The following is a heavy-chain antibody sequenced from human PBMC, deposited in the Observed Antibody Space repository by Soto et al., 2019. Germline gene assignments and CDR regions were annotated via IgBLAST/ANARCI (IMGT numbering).Heavy chain of an antibody. V-gene: IGHV4-34*01. CDR3: ARVTGRYYYGMDV. CDR1: GGSFSGYY. Sequence: PSETLSLTCAVYGGSFSGYYWSWIRQPPGKGLEWIGEINHSGSTNYNPSLKSRVTISVDTSKNQFSLKLSSVTAADKAVYYCARVTGRYYYGMDVWGQGTTVTVSS. CDR2: INHSGST. J-gene: IGHJ6*02.